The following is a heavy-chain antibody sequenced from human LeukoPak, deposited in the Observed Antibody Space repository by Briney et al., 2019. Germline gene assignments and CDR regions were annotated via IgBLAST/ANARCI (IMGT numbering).Heavy chain of an antibody. J-gene: IGHJ4*02. CDR2: ISGGGEKT. V-gene: IGHV3-23*01. D-gene: IGHD4-17*01. Sequence: GGSLRLSCAASGFTFSNYAMSWARQPPGRGLELVAAISGGGEKTYYEDSVKGRFTISRDNSKNTLYLQMNSLRAEDTAVYYCANRPQVTTYPFDDWGQGTLVTVSS. CDR3: ANRPQVTTYPFDD. CDR1: GFTFSNYA.